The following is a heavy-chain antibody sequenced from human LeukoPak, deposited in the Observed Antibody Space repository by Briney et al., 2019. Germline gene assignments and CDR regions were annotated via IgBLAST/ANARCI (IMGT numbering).Heavy chain of an antibody. CDR1: GGSISSSSYY. D-gene: IGHD5-18*01. CDR3: ARDIGYSYGYVGWFDP. V-gene: IGHV4-39*07. J-gene: IGHJ5*02. Sequence: PSETLSLTCTVSGGSISSSSYYWGWIRQPPGKGLEWIGSICYSGSTYYNPSLKSRVTISVDTSKNQFSLKLSSVTAADTAVYYCARDIGYSYGYVGWFDPWGQGTLVTVSS. CDR2: ICYSGST.